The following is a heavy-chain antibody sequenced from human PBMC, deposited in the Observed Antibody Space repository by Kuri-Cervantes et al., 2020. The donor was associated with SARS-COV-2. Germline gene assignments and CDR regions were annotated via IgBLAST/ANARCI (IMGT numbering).Heavy chain of an antibody. CDR2: IYYSGST. J-gene: IGHJ6*02. CDR1: GGSISSYY. V-gene: IGHV4-59*01. Sequence: SETLSLTCTVSGGSISSYYWSWIRQPPGRGLEWIGYIYYSGSTNYNPSLKSRVTISVDTSKNQFSLKLSSVTAADTAVYYCARVDYGDYLGYYYHGMDVWGQGTTVTVSS. D-gene: IGHD4-17*01. CDR3: ARVDYGDYLGYYYHGMDV.